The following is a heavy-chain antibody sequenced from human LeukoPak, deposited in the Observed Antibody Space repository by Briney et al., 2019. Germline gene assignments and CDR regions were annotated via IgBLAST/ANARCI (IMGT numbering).Heavy chain of an antibody. CDR1: GYTFTSYY. J-gene: IGHJ6*03. Sequence: ASVKVSCKASGYTFTSYYMNWVRQAPGQGLEWMGIINPSGGSTSYAQKFQGRATMTRDMSTSTVYMELSSLRSEDTAVYYCARGAAGFLDYMDVWGKGTTVTVSS. CDR3: ARGAAGFLDYMDV. D-gene: IGHD3-3*01. CDR2: INPSGGST. V-gene: IGHV1-46*01.